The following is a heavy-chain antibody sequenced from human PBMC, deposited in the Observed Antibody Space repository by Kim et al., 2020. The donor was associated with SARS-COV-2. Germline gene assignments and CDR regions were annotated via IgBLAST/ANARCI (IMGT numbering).Heavy chain of an antibody. V-gene: IGHV3-53*04. CDR1: GFTVSSNY. J-gene: IGHJ4*02. CDR3: ARIVVNYDSSGLFDY. Sequence: GGSLRLSCAASGFTVSSNYMSWVRQAPGKGLEWVSVIYSGGSTYYADSVKGRFTISRHNSKNTLYLQMNSLRAEDTAVYYCARIVVNYDSSGLFDYWGQGTLVTVSS. D-gene: IGHD3-22*01. CDR2: IYSGGST.